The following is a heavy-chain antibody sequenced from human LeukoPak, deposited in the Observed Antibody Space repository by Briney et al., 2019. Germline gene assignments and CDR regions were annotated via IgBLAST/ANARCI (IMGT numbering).Heavy chain of an antibody. CDR2: INQGGSVK. CDR3: ARFGYSGWNLEY. J-gene: IGHJ4*02. D-gene: IGHD5-12*01. Sequence: GGCLRLSCAASGLSFRDFWMTWVRQAPGKGLEWVANINQGGSVKYYVDSVKGRFTISRDDAESSLYVQMNSLRDEDTAVYCCARFGYSGWNLEYWGQGTLVTVSS. V-gene: IGHV3-7*01. CDR1: GLSFRDFW.